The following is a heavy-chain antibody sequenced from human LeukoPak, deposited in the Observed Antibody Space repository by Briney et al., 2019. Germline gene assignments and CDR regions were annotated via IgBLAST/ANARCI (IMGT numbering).Heavy chain of an antibody. Sequence: PGGSLRLSCAASGFTFSSYAMSWVRQAPGKGLEWVSAISGSGAGTYYADSVKGRFTISRDNSKNTLYVQMNSLRAEDTAVYYCAKNGGDSYGTGHFDYWGQGALVTVSS. CDR1: GFTFSSYA. CDR2: ISGSGAGT. CDR3: AKNGGDSYGTGHFDY. J-gene: IGHJ4*02. V-gene: IGHV3-23*01. D-gene: IGHD5-18*01.